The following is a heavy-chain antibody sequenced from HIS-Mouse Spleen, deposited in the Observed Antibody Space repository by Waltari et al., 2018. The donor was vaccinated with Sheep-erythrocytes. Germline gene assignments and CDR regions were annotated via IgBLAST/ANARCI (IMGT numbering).Heavy chain of an antibody. CDR2: INPNSGGT. CDR3: ASGLYSGSFLDAFDI. D-gene: IGHD1-26*01. Sequence: QVQLVQSGAEVKKPGASVKVSCKASGYTFTGYYMHWVRQAPGQGLEWMGGINPNSGGTNYAKKFQGRVTMTRDTSISTAYMELSRLRSDDTAVYYCASGLYSGSFLDAFDIWGQGTMVTVSS. CDR1: GYTFTGYY. J-gene: IGHJ3*02. V-gene: IGHV1-2*02.